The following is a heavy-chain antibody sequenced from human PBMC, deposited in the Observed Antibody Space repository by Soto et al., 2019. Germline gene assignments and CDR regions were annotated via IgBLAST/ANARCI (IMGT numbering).Heavy chain of an antibody. J-gene: IGHJ5*02. CDR1: GGSISSYY. CDR2: IYYSGST. D-gene: IGHD1-26*01. CDR3: ARDLVGATNWFDP. Sequence: SETLSLTCTVSGGSISSYYWSWIRQPPGKGLEWIGYIYYSGSTNYNPSLKSRVTISVDTSKNQFSLKLSSVTAADTAVYYCARDLVGATNWFDPWGQGTLVTVSS. V-gene: IGHV4-59*01.